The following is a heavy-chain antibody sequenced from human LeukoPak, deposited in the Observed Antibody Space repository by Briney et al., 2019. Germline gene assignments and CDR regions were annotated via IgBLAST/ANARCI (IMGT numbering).Heavy chain of an antibody. V-gene: IGHV1-2*02. D-gene: IGHD2-8*01. Sequence: VASVKVSCKASGYIFTDNYIHWVRQAPGQGLEWMGWINPNSGGTKYAQKFRGRVTMTRDTSFNTVYMEVSRLRSDDTAVYYCARRSKWSFDFWGQGTLVTVSS. CDR2: INPNSGGT. CDR1: GYIFTDNY. CDR3: ARRSKWSFDF. J-gene: IGHJ4*02.